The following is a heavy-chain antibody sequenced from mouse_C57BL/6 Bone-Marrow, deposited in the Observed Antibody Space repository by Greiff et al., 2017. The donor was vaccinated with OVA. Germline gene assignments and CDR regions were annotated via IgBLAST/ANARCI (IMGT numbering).Heavy chain of an antibody. Sequence: EVQVVESGGDLVKPGGSLKLSCAASGFTFSSYGMSWVRQTPDKRLEWVATISSGGSYTYYPDSVKGRFTISRDNAKNTLYLQMSSLKSEDTAMYYCARKGYYGSSRTWFAYWGQGTLVTVSA. D-gene: IGHD1-1*01. CDR1: GFTFSSYG. CDR3: ARKGYYGSSRTWFAY. CDR2: ISSGGSYT. V-gene: IGHV5-6*01. J-gene: IGHJ3*01.